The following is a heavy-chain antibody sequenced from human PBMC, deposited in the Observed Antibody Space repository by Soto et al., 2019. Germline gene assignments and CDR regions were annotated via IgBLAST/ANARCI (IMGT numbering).Heavy chain of an antibody. J-gene: IGHJ4*02. CDR3: ARHAPGYFDY. Sequence: PSETLSLTCTVSGGSISSSSYYWGWIRQPPGKGLEWIGSIYYSGSTYYNPSLKSRVTISVDTSKNQFSLKLSSVTAADTAVYYCARHAPGYFDYWGQGTLVTVSS. V-gene: IGHV4-39*01. CDR2: IYYSGST. CDR1: GGSISSSSYY.